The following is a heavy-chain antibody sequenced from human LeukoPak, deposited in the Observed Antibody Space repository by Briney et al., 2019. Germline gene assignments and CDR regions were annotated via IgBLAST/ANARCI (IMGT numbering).Heavy chain of an antibody. J-gene: IGHJ4*02. Sequence: SETLSLTCTVSGGSISSYYWSWIRQPAGNGLEWIGRIYTSGSTNYNPSLKSRVTMSVDTSKNQFSLKLSSVTAADTAVYYCAGIAVAGTVKVFDYWGQGTLVTVSS. V-gene: IGHV4-4*07. CDR2: IYTSGST. D-gene: IGHD6-19*01. CDR3: AGIAVAGTVKVFDY. CDR1: GGSISSYY.